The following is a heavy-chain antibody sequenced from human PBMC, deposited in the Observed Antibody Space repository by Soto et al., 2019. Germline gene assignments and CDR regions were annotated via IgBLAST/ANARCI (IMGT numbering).Heavy chain of an antibody. CDR2: MSHSGGS. CDR3: ARVERGTATTVVDAFDI. J-gene: IGHJ3*02. CDR1: GGSVSSGSYY. V-gene: IGHV4-34*01. D-gene: IGHD1-1*01. Sequence: QVQLQQWGAGLLKPSETLSLTCAVYGGSVSSGSYYWSWIGQPPGKGLEWIGEMSHSGGSHFNPSLKSRVTISVDTSKNQFSLKMSSVTAADTALYYCARVERGTATTVVDAFDIWGPGTMVTVSS.